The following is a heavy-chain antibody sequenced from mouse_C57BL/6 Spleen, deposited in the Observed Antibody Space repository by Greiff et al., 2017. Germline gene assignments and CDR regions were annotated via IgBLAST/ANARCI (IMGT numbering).Heavy chain of an antibody. CDR2: IYPGSGNT. Sequence: VQLVESGPELVKPGASVKISCKASGYTFNDYYINWVKQRPGPGLEWIGWIYPGSGNTKYNEKFKGKATLTVDTSSSPAYMQLSSLTSEDSAVYFCARGYYGSSSYYFDYWGQGTTLTVSS. CDR3: ARGYYGSSSYYFDY. J-gene: IGHJ2*01. V-gene: IGHV1-84*01. D-gene: IGHD1-1*01. CDR1: GYTFNDYY.